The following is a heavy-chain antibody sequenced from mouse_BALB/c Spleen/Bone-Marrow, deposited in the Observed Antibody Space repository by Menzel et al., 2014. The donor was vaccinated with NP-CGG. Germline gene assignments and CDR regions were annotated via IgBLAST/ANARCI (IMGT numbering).Heavy chain of an antibody. CDR1: GYTFADYT. CDR3: ARPKGFALDY. CDR2: VNPRSGYA. V-gene: IGHV1-4*01. Sequence: QVQLKHSGAELASPGASVKMSCKASGYTFADYTIQWVKQRPGQGLEWIGYVNPRSGYANYNQKFKDKATLTADKSSSTAFMQLSGLTAEDSAVYYCARPKGFALDYWGQGTALTVSS. J-gene: IGHJ2*01.